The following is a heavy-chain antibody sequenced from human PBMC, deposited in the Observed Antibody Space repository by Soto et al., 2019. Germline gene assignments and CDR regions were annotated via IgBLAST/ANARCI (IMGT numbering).Heavy chain of an antibody. J-gene: IGHJ4*02. CDR1: GFTFSRYS. D-gene: IGHD3-9*01. V-gene: IGHV3-48*04. CDR2: ISSSSNSI. CDR3: ARGGLRYFDWLSPGGY. Sequence: GGSLRLSCAASGFTFSRYSMNWVRQAPGKGLEWVSYISSSSNSIYYADSVKGRFTISRDNAKNTLYLQMNSLRAEDTAVYYCARGGLRYFDWLSPGGYWGQGTLVTVSS.